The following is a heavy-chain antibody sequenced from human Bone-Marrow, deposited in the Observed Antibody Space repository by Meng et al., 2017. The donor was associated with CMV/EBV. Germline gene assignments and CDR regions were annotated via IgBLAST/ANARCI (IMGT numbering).Heavy chain of an antibody. CDR1: GFTFDDYA. Sequence: LKISCAASGFTFDDYAMHWVRQAPGKGLEWISGISWSSSTMGYADSVKGRVTISRDNAKSSLNLHMNSLRDEDTALYFCAKGSSPGYSSSWFDDWGQGTLVTVSS. CDR3: AKGSSPGYSSSWFDD. D-gene: IGHD6-13*01. V-gene: IGHV3-9*01. CDR2: ISWSSSTM. J-gene: IGHJ5*02.